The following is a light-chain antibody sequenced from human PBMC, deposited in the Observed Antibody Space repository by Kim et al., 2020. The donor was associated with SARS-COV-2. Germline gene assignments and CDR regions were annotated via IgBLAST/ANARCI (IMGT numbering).Light chain of an antibody. CDR2: DTS. J-gene: IGKJ2*01. CDR3: QQRVNWPT. CDR1: QSIINS. V-gene: IGKV3-11*01. Sequence: EIVLTQSPDTLSLSPGERAILSYRASQSIINSLAWYQQKPGQPLKLLIYDTSKRAAGIPDRFSGSGSGTDFALTISSLEPEDFAVYHCQQRVNWPTFGQGTKLEI.